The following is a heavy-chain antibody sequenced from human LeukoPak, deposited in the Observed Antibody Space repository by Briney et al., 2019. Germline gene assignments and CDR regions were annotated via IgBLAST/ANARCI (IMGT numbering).Heavy chain of an antibody. V-gene: IGHV1-8*03. CDR1: GYTFTSYD. CDR3: ARRAQYGDRMVD. J-gene: IGHJ4*02. CDR2: MNPNSGNT. Sequence: GASVKVSCKASGYTFTSYDINWVRQATGQGLEWMGWMNPNSGNTGYAQKFQGRVTITRNTSISTAYMELSSLRSEDTAVYYCARRAQYGDRMVDWGQGTLVTVSS. D-gene: IGHD4-17*01.